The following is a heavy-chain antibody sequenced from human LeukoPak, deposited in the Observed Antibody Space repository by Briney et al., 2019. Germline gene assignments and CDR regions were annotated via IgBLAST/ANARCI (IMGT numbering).Heavy chain of an antibody. CDR3: ATGRRYCSGGSCYSFVWFDP. J-gene: IGHJ5*02. Sequence: GALVEVSCKASGYTFTSYYMHLVRQAPGQRLEWMGIINPNRGSTSYVQTLQGRITMTRDTSTRKVYMELSSLRSEDTAVYYCATGRRYCSGGSCYSFVWFDPWGQGTLVTVSS. CDR2: INPNRGST. D-gene: IGHD2-15*01. V-gene: IGHV1-46*01. CDR1: GYTFTSYY.